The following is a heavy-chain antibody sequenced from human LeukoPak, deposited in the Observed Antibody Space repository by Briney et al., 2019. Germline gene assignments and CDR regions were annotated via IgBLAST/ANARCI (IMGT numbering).Heavy chain of an antibody. D-gene: IGHD1-14*01. CDR1: GGSISSYY. CDR3: AREEPDYFDY. Sequence: PSETLSLTCTVSGGSISSYYWSRIRQPPGKGLEWIGYIYYSGSTNYNPSLKSRVTISVDTSKNQFSLKLSSVTAADTAVYYCAREEPDYFDYWGQGTLVTVSS. CDR2: IYYSGST. J-gene: IGHJ4*02. V-gene: IGHV4-59*01.